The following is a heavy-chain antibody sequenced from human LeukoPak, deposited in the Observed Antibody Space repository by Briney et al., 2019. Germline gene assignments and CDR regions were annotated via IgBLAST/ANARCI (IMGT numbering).Heavy chain of an antibody. CDR2: IYYSGST. J-gene: IGHJ4*02. CDR3: ARAPNSRGRRFDY. CDR1: GGSISSSSYY. Sequence: SETLSLTCTVSGGSISSSSYYWGWIRQPPGKGLEWIGYIYYSGSTNYNPSLKSRVTISVDTSKNQFSLKLSSVTAADTAVYYCARAPNSRGRRFDYWGQGTLVTVSS. D-gene: IGHD4-23*01. V-gene: IGHV4-61*05.